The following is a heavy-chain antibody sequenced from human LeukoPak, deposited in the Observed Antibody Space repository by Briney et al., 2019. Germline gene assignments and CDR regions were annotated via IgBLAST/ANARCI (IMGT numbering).Heavy chain of an antibody. D-gene: IGHD2-2*01. CDR3: ARHVVPAAQSSYMDV. Sequence: SETLSLTCAVSGYSISSGYYWGWIRQPPGKGLEWIGSIYHSGSTYYNPSLKNRVTISVDTSKNQFSLKLNPVTAADTSLYYCARHVVPAAQSSYMDVWGKGTTVTVSS. CDR2: IYHSGST. J-gene: IGHJ6*03. V-gene: IGHV4-38-2*01. CDR1: GYSISSGYY.